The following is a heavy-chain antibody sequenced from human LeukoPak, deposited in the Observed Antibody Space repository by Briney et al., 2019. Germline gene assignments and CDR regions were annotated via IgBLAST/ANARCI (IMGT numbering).Heavy chain of an antibody. CDR3: SRGVSCNVNECNSFDF. Sequence: GGSLTHSCPASGFTFNYYPLAWVRQAPGKGLAWVASISGGGGATFYVDSVKGRFTLARDNSRNTVYLEVDRLTDEDTALYYCSRGVSCNVNECNSFDFWGQGTMLTVSS. J-gene: IGHJ3*01. D-gene: IGHD2/OR15-2a*01. V-gene: IGHV3-23*01. CDR1: GFTFNYYP. CDR2: ISGGGGAT.